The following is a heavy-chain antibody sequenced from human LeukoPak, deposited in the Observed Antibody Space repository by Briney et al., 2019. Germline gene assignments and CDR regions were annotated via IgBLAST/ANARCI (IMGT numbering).Heavy chain of an antibody. Sequence: GGSLRLSCTASGFTFGDYAMSWVRQAPGKGLEWVGFIRSKAYGGTTEYAASVKGRFTISRGDSKSIAYLQMNSLKTEDTAVYYCARETRYFDWLLRVGTDYGMDVWGQGTTVTVSS. D-gene: IGHD3-9*01. CDR1: GFTFGDYA. CDR3: ARETRYFDWLLRVGTDYGMDV. CDR2: IRSKAYGGTT. J-gene: IGHJ6*02. V-gene: IGHV3-49*04.